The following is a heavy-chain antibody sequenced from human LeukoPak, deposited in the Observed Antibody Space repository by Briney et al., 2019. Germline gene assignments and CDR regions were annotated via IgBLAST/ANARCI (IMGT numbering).Heavy chain of an antibody. CDR3: ARVGEIAVAGLDY. CDR2: IIPIFGTA. J-gene: IGHJ4*02. CDR1: RGTFSSYA. V-gene: IGHV1-69*13. Sequence: ASVKVSCKASRGTFSSYAISWVRQAPGQGLEWMGGIIPIFGTANYAQKFQGRVTITADESTSTAYMELSSLRSEDTAVYYCARVGEIAVAGLDYWGQGTLVTVSS. D-gene: IGHD6-19*01.